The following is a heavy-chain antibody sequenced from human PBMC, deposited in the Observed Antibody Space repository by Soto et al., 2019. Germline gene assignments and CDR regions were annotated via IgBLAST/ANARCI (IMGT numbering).Heavy chain of an antibody. CDR3: ARVKLGSYDWFDP. CDR2: INPDGSRT. J-gene: IGHJ5*02. V-gene: IGHV3-74*01. D-gene: IGHD3-16*01. Sequence: EVQLVESGGDLVQPGRSLRLSCAASGFTFSNYWMHWVRQAPGKGLMWVSRINPDGSRTTYADSVKGRFAISRDNAKNTVYLQMHSLRAEDAAVYYCARVKLGSYDWFDPWGQGTLVTVSS. CDR1: GFTFSNYW.